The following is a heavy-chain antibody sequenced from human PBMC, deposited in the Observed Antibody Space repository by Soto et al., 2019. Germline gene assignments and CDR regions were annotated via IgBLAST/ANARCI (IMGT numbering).Heavy chain of an antibody. V-gene: IGHV3-30*14. CDR1: GFTFNDYV. CDR3: ARVPPSNAGHGGLDG. J-gene: IGHJ3*01. D-gene: IGHD2-15*01. Sequence: QVHLVESGGGVVQPGRSLRLSCAASGFTFNDYVIHWVRQAAGKGLEWVASMTYDGATEYYADSVKGRFTVSRDNFQGEVFFQMNRLRPEDTGVFYFARVPPSNAGHGGLDGWGQGTTVTVSS. CDR2: MTYDGATE.